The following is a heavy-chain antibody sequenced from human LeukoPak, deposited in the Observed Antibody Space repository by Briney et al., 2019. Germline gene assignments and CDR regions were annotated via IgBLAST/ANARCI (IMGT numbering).Heavy chain of an antibody. CDR2: IYYSGST. D-gene: IGHD3-3*01. CDR3: ARALLVWFDP. CDR1: GGSISSSGYY. V-gene: IGHV4-39*01. Sequence: NPSETLSLTCTVSGGSISSSGYYWGWIRQPPGKGLEWIGSIYYSGSTYYNPSLKSRVTISVDTSKNQFSLKLSSVTAADTAVYYCARALLVWFDPWGQGTLVTVSS. J-gene: IGHJ5*02.